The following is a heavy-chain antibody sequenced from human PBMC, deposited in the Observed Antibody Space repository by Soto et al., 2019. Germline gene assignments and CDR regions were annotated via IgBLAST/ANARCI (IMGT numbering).Heavy chain of an antibody. CDR3: AKDSRARTNGMDV. D-gene: IGHD6-6*01. V-gene: IGHV3-9*01. Sequence: PGGSLRLSCAASGFIFDDYAIHWVRQAPGKGLEWVSGINLNSGSIGYADSVKGRFTISRDNAKNSLYLHMNSLRAEDTAIYYCAKDSRARTNGMDVWGQGTTVTVSS. CDR1: GFIFDDYA. CDR2: INLNSGSI. J-gene: IGHJ6*02.